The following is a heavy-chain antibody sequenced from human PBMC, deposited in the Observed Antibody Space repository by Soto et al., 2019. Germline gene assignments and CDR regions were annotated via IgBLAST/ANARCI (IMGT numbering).Heavy chain of an antibody. Sequence: EVQLVESGGGLVQPGGSLRLSCGASGFTFRTYWLSWVRQVPGKGLEWVANITQDGSDKNYVDSVKGRFTISRDNAKNSLHLQMSSLRGEDTTLYCWAGEERTSWYSDDYHGIDVWGQGTTVTVSS. V-gene: IGHV3-7*04. D-gene: IGHD6-13*01. CDR1: GFTFRTYW. J-gene: IGHJ6*02. CDR3: AGEERTSWYSDDYHGIDV. CDR2: ITQDGSDK.